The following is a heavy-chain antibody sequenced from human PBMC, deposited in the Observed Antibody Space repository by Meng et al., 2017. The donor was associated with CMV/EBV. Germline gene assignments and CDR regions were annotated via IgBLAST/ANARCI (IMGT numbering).Heavy chain of an antibody. CDR3: ALSYYYASSGYYYY. J-gene: IGHJ4*02. Sequence: SGGPFSSYAISWVRQAPGQGLEWMGGIIPIFGTANYAQKFQGRVTITADESTSTAYMELSSLRSEDTAVYYCALSYYYASSGYYYYWGQGTLVTVSS. CDR2: IIPIFGTA. D-gene: IGHD3-22*01. CDR1: GGPFSSYA. V-gene: IGHV1-69*01.